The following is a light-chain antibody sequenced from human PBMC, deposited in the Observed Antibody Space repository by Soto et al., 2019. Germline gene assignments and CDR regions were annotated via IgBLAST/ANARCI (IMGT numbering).Light chain of an antibody. V-gene: IGKV1-5*01. CDR3: QQYRSAFFT. CDR1: QSIGSY. Sequence: DIQLTQSPSTLSASVGDRVTLTCRASQSIGSYLAWYQQKEGKAPKLLIYDGSHLESGVPARFSGSGSGTDLTLTISPLEPDDFATYYCQQYRSAFFTFGQGTKVEMK. J-gene: IGKJ2*01. CDR2: DGS.